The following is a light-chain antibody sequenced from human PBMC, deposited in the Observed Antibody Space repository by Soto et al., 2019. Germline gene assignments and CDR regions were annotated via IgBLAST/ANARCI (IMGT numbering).Light chain of an antibody. Sequence: QSVLTQPASVSGSPGQSITISCTGTSSDVGGYNYVSWYQQHPGKAPKLMIYEVSNRPSGVSSRFSGSKSGNTASLTISGLQAEDEADYYCSSYTSSSTLYVFGTGTKVT. CDR2: EVS. J-gene: IGLJ1*01. V-gene: IGLV2-14*01. CDR3: SSYTSSSTLYV. CDR1: SSDVGGYNY.